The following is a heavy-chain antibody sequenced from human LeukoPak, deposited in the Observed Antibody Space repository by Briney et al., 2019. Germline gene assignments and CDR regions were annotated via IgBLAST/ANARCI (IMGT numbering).Heavy chain of an antibody. CDR1: GGSISSSSYY. Sequence: SETLSLTCTVSGGSISSSSYYWGWIRQPPGKGLEWIGSIYYSGSTYYNPSLKSRVTISVDTSKNQFSLKLSSVTAADTAVYYCARMGAYYDFWSGYYFDYWGQGTLVTVSS. J-gene: IGHJ4*02. CDR2: IYYSGST. CDR3: ARMGAYYDFWSGYYFDY. V-gene: IGHV4-39*01. D-gene: IGHD3-3*01.